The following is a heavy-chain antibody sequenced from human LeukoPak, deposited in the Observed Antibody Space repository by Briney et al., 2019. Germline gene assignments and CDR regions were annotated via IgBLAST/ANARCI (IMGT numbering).Heavy chain of an antibody. J-gene: IGHJ6*02. CDR3: ARDKYYDSSGYYYYYGMDV. D-gene: IGHD3-22*01. V-gene: IGHV3-33*01. CDR2: IWYDGSNK. Sequence: GGSLRLSCAASGFTFSNFGMHWVRQAPGKGLEWVAVIWYDGSNKYYADSVKGRFTISRDNSKNTLYLQMNSLRAEDTAVYYCARDKYYDSSGYYYYYGMDVWGQGTTVTVSS. CDR1: GFTFSNFG.